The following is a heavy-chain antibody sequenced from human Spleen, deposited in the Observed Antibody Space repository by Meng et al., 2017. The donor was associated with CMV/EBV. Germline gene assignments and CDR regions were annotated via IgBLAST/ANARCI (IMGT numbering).Heavy chain of an antibody. CDR2: ISSSSSYI. V-gene: IGHV3-21*01. J-gene: IGHJ6*02. Sequence: GGSLRLSCAASGFTVSSYSMNWVRQAPGKGLEWVSSISSSSSYIYYADSVKGRFTISRDNAKNSLYLQMNSLRAEDTAVYYCASLIVVVPAATDYYYYGMDVWGQGTTVTVSS. D-gene: IGHD2-2*01. CDR1: GFTVSSYS. CDR3: ASLIVVVPAATDYYYYGMDV.